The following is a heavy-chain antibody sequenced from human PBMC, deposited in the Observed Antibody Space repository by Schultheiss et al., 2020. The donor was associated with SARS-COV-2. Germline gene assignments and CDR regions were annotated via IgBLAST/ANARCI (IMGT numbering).Heavy chain of an antibody. J-gene: IGHJ5*02. D-gene: IGHD3-10*01. V-gene: IGHV4-31*03. CDR2: IYYSGST. Sequence: SQTLSLTCTVSGGSISSGGDYWSWIRQHPGKGLEWIGYIYYSGSTYYNPSLKSRVTTSVDTSKNQFSLKLSSVTAADTAVYYCARRSDDGSGSYYKWGFDPWGQGTLVTVSS. CDR3: ARRSDDGSGSYYKWGFDP. CDR1: GGSISSGGDY.